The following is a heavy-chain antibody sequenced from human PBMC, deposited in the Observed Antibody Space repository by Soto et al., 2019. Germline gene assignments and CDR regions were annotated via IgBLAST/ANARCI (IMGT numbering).Heavy chain of an antibody. CDR2: ISGSGGST. D-gene: IGHD2-15*01. J-gene: IGHJ6*03. V-gene: IGHV3-23*01. CDR3: AKQVVAAFPGYYYMDV. CDR1: GFTFSSYA. Sequence: GGSLRLSCAASGFTFSSYAMSWVHQAPGKGLEWVSAISGSGGSTYYADSVKGRFTISRDNSKNTLYLQMNSLRAEDTAVYYCAKQVVAAFPGYYYMDVWGKGTTVTVSS.